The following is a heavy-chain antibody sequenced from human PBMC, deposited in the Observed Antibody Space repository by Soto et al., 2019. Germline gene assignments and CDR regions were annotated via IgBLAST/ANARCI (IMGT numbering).Heavy chain of an antibody. J-gene: IGHJ6*02. CDR3: ARAAGTPGYYYYGIDV. D-gene: IGHD6-13*01. CDR1: GGSISSGDYY. V-gene: IGHV4-30-4*01. CDR2: IYYSGST. Sequence: SETLSLTCTVSGGSISSGDYYWSWIRQPPGKGLEWIGYIYYSGSTYYNPSLKSRVTISVDTSKNQFSLKLSSVTAADTAVYYCARAAGTPGYYYYGIDVWGQGTTVTVSS.